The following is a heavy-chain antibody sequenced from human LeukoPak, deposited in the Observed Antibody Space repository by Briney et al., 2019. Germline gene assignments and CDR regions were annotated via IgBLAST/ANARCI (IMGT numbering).Heavy chain of an antibody. Sequence: GGSLRLSCAASGFTFGLAWLSWVRQARGKGLEWVGRIKSKTDGGTTDYAAPVKGRFTISRDDSKNTLYLQMDSLKTEDTAVYYCTTDIRWELPLDYWGQGTLVTVSS. J-gene: IGHJ4*02. V-gene: IGHV3-15*01. CDR3: TTDIRWELPLDY. CDR2: IKSKTDGGTT. D-gene: IGHD1-26*01. CDR1: GFTFGLAW.